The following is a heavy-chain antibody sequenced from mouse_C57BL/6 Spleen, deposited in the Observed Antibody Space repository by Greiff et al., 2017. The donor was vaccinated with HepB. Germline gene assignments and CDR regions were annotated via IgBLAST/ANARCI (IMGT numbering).Heavy chain of an antibody. Sequence: EVKVVESGGGLVKPGGSLKLSCAASGFTFSDYGMHWVRQAPEKGLEWVAYISSGSSTIYYADTVKGRFTISRDNAKNTLFLQMTSLGSEDTAMYYCARPPGSSYYAMDYWGQGTSVTVSS. CDR2: ISSGSSTI. D-gene: IGHD1-1*01. J-gene: IGHJ4*01. V-gene: IGHV5-17*01. CDR3: ARPPGSSYYAMDY. CDR1: GFTFSDYG.